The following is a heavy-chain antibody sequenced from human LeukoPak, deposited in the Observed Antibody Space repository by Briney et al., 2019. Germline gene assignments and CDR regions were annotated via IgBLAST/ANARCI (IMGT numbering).Heavy chain of an antibody. J-gene: IGHJ4*02. D-gene: IGHD1-26*01. Sequence: GGSLRLSCAASGITFSSYAMHWVRQAPGKGLEWVAVISYDGSNKYYADSVKGRFTISRDNSKNTLYLQMNSLRAEDTAVYYCARGATGPEEYWGQGTLVTVSS. V-gene: IGHV3-30*04. CDR3: ARGATGPEEY. CDR1: GITFSSYA. CDR2: ISYDGSNK.